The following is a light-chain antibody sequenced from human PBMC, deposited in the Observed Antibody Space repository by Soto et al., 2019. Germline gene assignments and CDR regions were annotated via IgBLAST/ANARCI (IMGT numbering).Light chain of an antibody. J-gene: IGKJ1*01. CDR2: DSS. V-gene: IGKV3-15*01. CDR3: QQYYNWPPTWT. CDR1: QSVSSS. Sequence: EIVMTQSPATLSVTPGERATLSCRASQSVSSSVAWYQQKPGQAPRLLIYDSSSRATGVPARFSGSGSGTEFSLAISSLQSEDFAVYYCQQYYNWPPTWTFGQGTKADI.